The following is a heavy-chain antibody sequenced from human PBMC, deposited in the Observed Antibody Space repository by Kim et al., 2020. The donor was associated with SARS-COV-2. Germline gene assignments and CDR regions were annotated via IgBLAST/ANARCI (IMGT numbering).Heavy chain of an antibody. Sequence: GGSLRLSCAASGFTFSSYSMNWVRQAPGKGLEWVSSISSSSSNIYYADSVKGRFTISRDNAKNSLYLQMNSLRAEDTAVYYCARDRRDVVVPAAHRDAFDIWGQGTMVTVSS. J-gene: IGHJ3*02. CDR1: GFTFSSYS. CDR3: ARDRRDVVVPAAHRDAFDI. V-gene: IGHV3-21*01. D-gene: IGHD2-2*01. CDR2: ISSSSSNI.